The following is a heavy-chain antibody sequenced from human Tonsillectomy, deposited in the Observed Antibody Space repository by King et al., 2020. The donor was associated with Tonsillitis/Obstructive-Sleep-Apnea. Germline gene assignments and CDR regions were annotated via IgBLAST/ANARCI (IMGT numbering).Heavy chain of an antibody. D-gene: IGHD2-2*02. CDR3: ARDFVQMAAAIMSGRYFDY. Sequence: VKLVESGAEVKKPGASVKVSCKASGYTFTSYYMHWVRQAPGQGLEWMGIINPSGGSTSYAQKFQGRVTMTRDTSTSTVYMELSSLRSEDTAVYYCARDFVQMAAAIMSGRYFDYWGQGTLVTVSS. CDR1: GYTFTSYY. CDR2: INPSGGST. V-gene: IGHV1-46*01. J-gene: IGHJ4*02.